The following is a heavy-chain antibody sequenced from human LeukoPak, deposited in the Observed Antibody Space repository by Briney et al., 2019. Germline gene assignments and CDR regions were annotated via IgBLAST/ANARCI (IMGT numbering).Heavy chain of an antibody. CDR2: ISAYNGNT. CDR3: ARGIRYYYDSSGYSFAEYFQH. Sequence: ASVKVSCKASGYTFTGYGISWLRQAPGQGLEWMGWISAYNGNTNYAQKLQGRVTMTTDTSTSTAYMELRSLRSDDTAVYYCARGIRYYYDSSGYSFAEYFQHWGQGTLVTVSS. V-gene: IGHV1-18*01. J-gene: IGHJ1*01. D-gene: IGHD3-22*01. CDR1: GYTFTGYG.